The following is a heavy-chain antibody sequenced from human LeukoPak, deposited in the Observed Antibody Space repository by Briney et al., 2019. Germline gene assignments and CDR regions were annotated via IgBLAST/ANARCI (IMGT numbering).Heavy chain of an antibody. J-gene: IGHJ4*02. CDR2: ISSGSEII. Sequence: GGSLRLSCVASGFTFSTYNMNWVRQAPGKGLEWVSFISSGSEIIYYADSVKGRFTASRDNDKKSLYLQMNSLRDVDTAVYYCARNPAGIGDYLGQGTLVTLSS. D-gene: IGHD1-1*01. V-gene: IGHV3-48*02. CDR3: ARNPAGIGDY. CDR1: GFTFSTYN.